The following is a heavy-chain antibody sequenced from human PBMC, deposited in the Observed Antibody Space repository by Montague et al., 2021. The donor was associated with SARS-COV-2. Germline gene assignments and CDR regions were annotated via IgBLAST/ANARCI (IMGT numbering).Heavy chain of an antibody. Sequence: SETLSLTCAVYGGSLSGYYWSWIRQPPGKGLEWIGEINHSGSTNCNPSLKSRVTISVDTSKNQFSLKLSSVTAADTAVYYCARGSSFVTIFGVVITDPLFDYWGQGTLVTVSS. J-gene: IGHJ4*02. CDR2: INHSGST. D-gene: IGHD3-3*01. V-gene: IGHV4-34*01. CDR1: GGSLSGYY. CDR3: ARGSSFVTIFGVVITDPLFDY.